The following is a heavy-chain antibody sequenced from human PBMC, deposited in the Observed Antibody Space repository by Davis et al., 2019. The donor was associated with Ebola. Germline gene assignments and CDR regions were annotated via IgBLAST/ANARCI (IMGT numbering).Heavy chain of an antibody. V-gene: IGHV3-7*03. J-gene: IGHJ4*02. Sequence: GESLKISCAASGFTFSSYWMSWVRQAPGKGLEWVANIKQDGSEKYYVDSVKGRFTISRDNAKNSLYLQMNSLRAEDTAVYHCARDSNWNPFDYWGQGTLVTVSS. CDR2: IKQDGSEK. D-gene: IGHD1-20*01. CDR3: ARDSNWNPFDY. CDR1: GFTFSSYW.